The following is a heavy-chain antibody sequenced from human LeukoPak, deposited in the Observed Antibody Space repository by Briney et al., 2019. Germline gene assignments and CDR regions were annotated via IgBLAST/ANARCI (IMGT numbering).Heavy chain of an antibody. D-gene: IGHD4-23*01. Sequence: GGSLRLSCAASGFPFSTYAMTGVRQAPGKGLEWVSGITGSDSSTYYADSVRGRFTISRDNSKNTVFLQMSSLRADDTAIYYCARGATPYDYGGNSVYWGQGTLVTVSS. V-gene: IGHV3-23*01. CDR3: ARGATPYDYGGNSVY. CDR2: ITGSDSST. J-gene: IGHJ4*02. CDR1: GFPFSTYA.